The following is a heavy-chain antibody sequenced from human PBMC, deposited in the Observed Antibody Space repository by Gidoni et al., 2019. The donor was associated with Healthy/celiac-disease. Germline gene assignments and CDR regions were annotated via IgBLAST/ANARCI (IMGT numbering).Heavy chain of an antibody. CDR3: ARLPLRGAAAFFDY. CDR1: GGSISSSSYY. Sequence: QLQLQESGPGLVKPSETLSLTCTVSGGSISSSSYYWGWIRQPPGKGLEWIGSIYYSGSTYYNPSLKSRVTISVDTSKNQFSLKLSSVTDADTAVYYCARLPLRGAAAFFDYWGQGTLVTVSS. V-gene: IGHV4-39*01. J-gene: IGHJ4*02. D-gene: IGHD6-13*01. CDR2: IYYSGST.